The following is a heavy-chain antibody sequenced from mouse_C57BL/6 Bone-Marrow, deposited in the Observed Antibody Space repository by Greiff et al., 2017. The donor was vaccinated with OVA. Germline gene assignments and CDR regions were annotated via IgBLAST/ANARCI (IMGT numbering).Heavy chain of an antibody. CDR1: GFTFSSYA. V-gene: IGHV5-9-1*02. CDR3: TRVNYGSPDY. J-gene: IGHJ2*01. Sequence: EVKLLQSGDGLVKPGGSLKLSCAASGFTFSSYAMSWVRQTPEKRLEWVAYISSGGDYIYYADTVKGRFTITRDNARNTLYLQMSSLKSEDTAMYYCTRVNYGSPDYWGQGTTLTVSS. CDR2: ISSGGDYI. D-gene: IGHD1-1*01.